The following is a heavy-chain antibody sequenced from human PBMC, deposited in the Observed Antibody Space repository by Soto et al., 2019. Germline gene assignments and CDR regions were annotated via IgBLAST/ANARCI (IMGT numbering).Heavy chain of an antibody. CDR2: IYSAEST. CDR3: ARSDSSGKTRYYFDH. D-gene: IGHD3-22*01. Sequence: SETPSPTCTVSCGSLSRGSYSWARVRPHPGKGLEWIGYIYSAESTNYNPSLKSRLTISVDMSASQFSLKLSSVTVADTAVYYCARSDSSGKTRYYFDHWGQGTLVTVSS. J-gene: IGHJ4*02. CDR1: CGSLSRGSYS. V-gene: IGHV4-31*03.